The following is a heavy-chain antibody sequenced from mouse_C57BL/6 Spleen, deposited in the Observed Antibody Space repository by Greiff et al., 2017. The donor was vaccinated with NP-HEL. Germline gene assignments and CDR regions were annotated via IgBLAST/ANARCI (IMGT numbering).Heavy chain of an antibody. V-gene: IGHV5-4*01. CDR1: GFTFSSYA. CDR3: ARDKGKLRGAMDY. Sequence: EVQGVESGGGLVKPGGSLKLSCAASGFTFSSYAMSWVRQTPEKRLEWVATISDGGSYTYYPDNVKGRFTISRDNAKNNLYLQMSHLKSEDTAMYYCARDKGKLRGAMDYWGQGTSVTVSS. D-gene: IGHD3-3*01. CDR2: ISDGGSYT. J-gene: IGHJ4*01.